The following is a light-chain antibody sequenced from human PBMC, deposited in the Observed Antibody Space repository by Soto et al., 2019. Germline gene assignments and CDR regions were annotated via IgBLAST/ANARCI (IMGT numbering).Light chain of an antibody. CDR2: GAS. Sequence: EIVMTQSPATLSVSPGERATLSCRASQSVSSNLAWYQQKPGQAPRLLIYGASTRATGIPARFSGSGSGTEFTLAIGGLQSEDYGVYYCQQYNNWPPYTFGQGTKLEIK. V-gene: IGKV3-15*01. J-gene: IGKJ2*01. CDR3: QQYNNWPPYT. CDR1: QSVSSN.